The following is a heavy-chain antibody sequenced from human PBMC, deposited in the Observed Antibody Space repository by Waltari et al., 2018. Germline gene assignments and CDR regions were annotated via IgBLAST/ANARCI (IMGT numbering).Heavy chain of an antibody. CDR3: ARGPSRVVVAATPALDY. CDR1: GGSFSGYY. V-gene: IGHV4-34*01. Sequence: QVQLQQWGAGLLKPSETLSLTCAVYGGSFSGYYWSWIRQPPGKGLEWIGEINHSGSTNYNPSLKSRVTISVDTSKNQFSLKLSSVTAADTAVYYYARGPSRVVVAATPALDYWGQGTLVTVSS. CDR2: INHSGST. D-gene: IGHD2-15*01. J-gene: IGHJ4*02.